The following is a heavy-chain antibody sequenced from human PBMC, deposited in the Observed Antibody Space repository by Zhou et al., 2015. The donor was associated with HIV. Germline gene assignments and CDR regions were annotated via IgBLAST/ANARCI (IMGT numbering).Heavy chain of an antibody. CDR2: IIPIFGTA. D-gene: IGHD6-13*01. CDR3: ARGSLGYSSPMDV. V-gene: IGHV1-69*01. Sequence: LMQSGTEVTKPGSSVKVSCKASGGTFSGSDISWVRQAPGQGLEWMGGIIPIFGTANYAQKFQGRVTITADDSTTTAYIELSSLRSEDTAVYYCARGSLGYSSPMDVWGQGTTVTVSS. J-gene: IGHJ6*02. CDR1: GGTFSGSD.